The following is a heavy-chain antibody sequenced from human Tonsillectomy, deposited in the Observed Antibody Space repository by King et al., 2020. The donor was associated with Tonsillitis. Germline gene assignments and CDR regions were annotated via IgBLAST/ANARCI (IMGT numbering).Heavy chain of an antibody. V-gene: IGHV1-2*02. D-gene: IGHD3-22*01. CDR2: VNPNSGGT. J-gene: IGHJ4*02. CDR1: GYTFTGYY. CDR3: ASALWNYESSRFVTH. Sequence: VQLVESGAEVKKPGASVRVSCTASGYTFTGYYMHWVRQAPGQGLEWMGWVNPNSGGTNYAQKFQGRVTMTRDTSISTAYMELSRLRSDDTAVYYCASALWNYESSRFVTHGGQAHLVTVPS.